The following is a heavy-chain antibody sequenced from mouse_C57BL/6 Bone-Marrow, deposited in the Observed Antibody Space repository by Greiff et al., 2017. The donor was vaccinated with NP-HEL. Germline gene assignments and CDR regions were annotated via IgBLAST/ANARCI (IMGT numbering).Heavy chain of an antibody. D-gene: IGHD1-2*01. CDR3: ASDYGPYAMDY. CDR2: ISTGGGST. Sequence: DVKLVESGGGLVQPGGSLKLSCAASGFTFSDYYMSWVRQTPEKRLEWVAYISTGGGSTYYPDTVKGRFTIPRDNAKNTLYLQMSRLKSEDTAMYYCASDYGPYAMDYWGQGTSVTVSS. CDR1: GFTFSDYY. V-gene: IGHV5-12*01. J-gene: IGHJ4*01.